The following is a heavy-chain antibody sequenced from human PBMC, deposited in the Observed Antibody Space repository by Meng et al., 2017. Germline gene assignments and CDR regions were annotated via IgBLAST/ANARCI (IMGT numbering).Heavy chain of an antibody. V-gene: IGHV3-33*08. J-gene: IGHJ4*02. CDR2: IWHDGKYK. D-gene: IGHD5/OR15-5a*01. Sequence: QVHLVESGGGVVQPGRSLRLSFAPSGFTFGEYGMHWVRQAPGKGLEWVTTIWHDGKYKYYADSVKGRFTISRDNSKNTLYLQMNSLRAEDTAVYYCTRDVSSHYFDYWGQGTLVTVSS. CDR3: TRDVSSHYFDY. CDR1: GFTFGEYG.